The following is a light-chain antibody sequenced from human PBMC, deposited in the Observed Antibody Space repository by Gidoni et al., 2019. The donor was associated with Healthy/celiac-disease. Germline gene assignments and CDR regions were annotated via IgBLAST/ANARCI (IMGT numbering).Light chain of an antibody. CDR1: ALPKQY. J-gene: IGLJ3*02. CDR3: QSADSSV. Sequence: SYELTPPPSVSVSPGQTARITCSGDALPKQYAYWYPQKPGQAPVLVIYKDSERPSGIPERFSGSSSGTTVTLTISGVQAEDDADYYCQSADSSVFGGGTKLTVL. CDR2: KDS. V-gene: IGLV3-25*03.